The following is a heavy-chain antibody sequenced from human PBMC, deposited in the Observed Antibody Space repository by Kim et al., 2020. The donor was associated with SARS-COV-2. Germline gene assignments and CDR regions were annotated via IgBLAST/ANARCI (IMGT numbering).Heavy chain of an antibody. V-gene: IGHV3-53*01. D-gene: IGHD3-10*01. Sequence: GGSLRLSCAASGFSVSNNYMSWVRQAPGKGLEWVSDIYRDGRTYYTDSVEGRFTISRDTAKNTLFLQMNSLRAEDTAVYYCARWNDYYASGGSFEYWGQG. CDR1: GFSVSNNY. J-gene: IGHJ4*02. CDR3: ARWNDYYASGGSFEY. CDR2: IYRDGRT.